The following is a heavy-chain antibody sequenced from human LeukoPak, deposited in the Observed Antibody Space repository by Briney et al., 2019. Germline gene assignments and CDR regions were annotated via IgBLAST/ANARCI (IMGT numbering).Heavy chain of an antibody. Sequence: ASVKVSCXASGGTFSSYAISWVRQAPGQGLEWMGRIIPIFGTANYAQKFKGRVTITTDESTSTAYMELSSLRSEDTAVYYCARDYSGSYGLDYWGQGTLVTVSS. V-gene: IGHV1-69*05. D-gene: IGHD1-26*01. CDR3: ARDYSGSYGLDY. CDR1: GGTFSSYA. CDR2: IIPIFGTA. J-gene: IGHJ4*02.